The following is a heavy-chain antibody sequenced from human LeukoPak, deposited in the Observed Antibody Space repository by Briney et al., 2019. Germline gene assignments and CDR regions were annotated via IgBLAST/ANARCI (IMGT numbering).Heavy chain of an antibody. Sequence: AGSLRLSCAASGFTFSTYAISWVRQAPGKGLEWVSGVSPSGNITYYPDSVKGRFAISRDNAKNTVYLQMNSVRADDTAVYYCARESRYRDYFDYWGQGTMVTVSS. CDR2: VSPSGNIT. D-gene: IGHD1-14*01. V-gene: IGHV3-23*01. CDR3: ARESRYRDYFDY. CDR1: GFTFSTYA. J-gene: IGHJ4*02.